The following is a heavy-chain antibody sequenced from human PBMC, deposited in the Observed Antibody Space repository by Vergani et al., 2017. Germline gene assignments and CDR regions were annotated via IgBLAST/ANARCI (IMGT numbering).Heavy chain of an antibody. CDR3: AGATHGYYYDSSGYYYPL. Sequence: QVQLVQSGAEVKKPGASVKVSCKASGYTFTGYYMHWVRQAPGQGLEWMGWINPNSGGTNYAQKFQGRVTMTRDTSISTAYMEPSRLRSDDTAVYYCAGATHGYYYDSSGYYYPLWGQGTLVTVSS. CDR2: INPNSGGT. CDR1: GYTFTGYY. D-gene: IGHD3-22*01. J-gene: IGHJ4*02. V-gene: IGHV1-2*02.